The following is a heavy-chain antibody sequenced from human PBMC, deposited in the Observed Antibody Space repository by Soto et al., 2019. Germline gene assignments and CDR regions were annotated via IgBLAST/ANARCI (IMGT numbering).Heavy chain of an antibody. CDR3: AREYCTNDVCFQPDY. J-gene: IGHJ4*02. Sequence: SETLSLTCTVSGDSISSSYSWSWIRQPPGRGLEWIGYVSHSGITRYNPSLQSRVSMSVDTSRNQFSLKLNSVTAADTAVYFCAREYCTNDVCFQPDYWGQGALVTVSS. CDR2: VSHSGIT. V-gene: IGHV4-59*12. CDR1: GDSISSSYS. D-gene: IGHD2-8*01.